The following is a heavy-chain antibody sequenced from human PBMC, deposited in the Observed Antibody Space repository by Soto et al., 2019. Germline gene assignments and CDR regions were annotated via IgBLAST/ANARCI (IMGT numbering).Heavy chain of an antibody. CDR1: GFTFRSYW. V-gene: IGHV3-7*05. CDR2: IKQDGSSK. Sequence: EVQLVESGGGLVQPGGSLRLSCAASGFTFRSYWMSWVRQAPGKGLEWVANIKQDGSSKYYADSVKGRFTVSRDNAKSPIYLQMDSLRDDETDVYGCARVRFIFMERDFDSWGQGTLVTVSS. D-gene: IGHD3-3*01. CDR3: ARVRFIFMERDFDS. J-gene: IGHJ4*02.